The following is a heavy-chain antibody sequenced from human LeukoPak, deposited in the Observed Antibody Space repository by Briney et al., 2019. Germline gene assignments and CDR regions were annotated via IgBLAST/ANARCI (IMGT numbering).Heavy chain of an antibody. V-gene: IGHV3-23*01. CDR3: ARDSGSRGENWFDP. D-gene: IGHD3-10*01. CDR2: ISGSGGST. CDR1: GFTFSSYA. Sequence: PGGSLRLSCAAFGFTFSSYAMSWVRQAPGKGLEWVSAISGSGGSTYYADSVKGRFTISRDNSKNTLYLQMNSLRAEDTAVYYCARDSGSRGENWFDPWGQGTLVTVSS. J-gene: IGHJ5*02.